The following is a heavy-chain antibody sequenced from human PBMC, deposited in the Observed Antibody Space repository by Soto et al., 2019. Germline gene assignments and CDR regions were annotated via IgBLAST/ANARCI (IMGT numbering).Heavy chain of an antibody. CDR1: GYTFTSYG. CDR2: ISAYNGNT. D-gene: IGHD6-13*01. Sequence: QVQLVQSGAEVKKPGASVKVSCKTSGYTFTSYGISWVRQAPGQGLEWMGWISAYNGNTNYAQKLQGRVTMTTDTSTSTAYMELRSLRSDDTAVYYCARDLALFIAAAGPQGDYWGQGTLVTVSS. CDR3: ARDLALFIAAAGPQGDY. V-gene: IGHV1-18*01. J-gene: IGHJ4*02.